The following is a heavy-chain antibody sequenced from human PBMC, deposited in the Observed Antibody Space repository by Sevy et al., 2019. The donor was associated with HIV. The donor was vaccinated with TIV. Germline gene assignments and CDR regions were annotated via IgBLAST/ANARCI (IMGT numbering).Heavy chain of an antibody. D-gene: IGHD1-26*01. Sequence: GGSLRLSCAASGFTFSDYYMTWIRQAPGKGLEWISYISSRRSYTNYADSVKGRFTISRDNAKNSLYLQMNSLRAEDAAVHYCARCRVVAADYYFDYWGRGTLVTVSS. CDR3: ARCRVVAADYYFDY. V-gene: IGHV3-11*06. CDR2: ISSRRSYT. CDR1: GFTFSDYY. J-gene: IGHJ4*02.